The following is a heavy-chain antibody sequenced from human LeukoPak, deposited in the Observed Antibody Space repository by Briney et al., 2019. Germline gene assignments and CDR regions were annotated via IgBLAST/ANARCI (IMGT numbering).Heavy chain of an antibody. CDR3: AREGIGEYYGSGSYYV. D-gene: IGHD3-10*01. V-gene: IGHV1-69*05. CDR1: GYTFTSYD. Sequence: SVQVSCKASGYTFTSYDISWVRQAPGQGLEWMGGIIPIFGTANYAQKFQGRVTITTDESTSTAYMELSSLRSEDTAVYYCAREGIGEYYGSGSYYVWGKGTTVTVSS. CDR2: IIPIFGTA. J-gene: IGHJ6*04.